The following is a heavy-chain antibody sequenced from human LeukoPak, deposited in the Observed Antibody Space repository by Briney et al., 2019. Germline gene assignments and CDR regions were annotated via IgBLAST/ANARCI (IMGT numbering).Heavy chain of an antibody. CDR1: DDSITMYY. CDR3: ARGRVSSSTWCSTYYYYFYMDV. D-gene: IGHD2-15*01. J-gene: IGHJ6*03. Sequence: SETLSLTCSVSDDSITMYYWTWIRQPPGKGLEWIGYVDHTGSTNFNPSLNGRVSISRDPTKNLFSLRLRSVTAADTAVYFCARGRVSSSTWCSTYYYYFYMDVWGKGTTVTVSS. CDR2: VDHTGST. V-gene: IGHV4-59*01.